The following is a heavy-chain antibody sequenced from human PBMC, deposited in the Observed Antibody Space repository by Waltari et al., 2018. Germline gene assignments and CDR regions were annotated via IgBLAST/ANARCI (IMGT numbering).Heavy chain of an antibody. Sequence: QLQLQESGSGLVKPSQTLSLTCAVSGGSISSGGYSWSWIRQPPGKGLEWIGYIYHSGSTYYNPSLKSRVTISVDRSKNQFSLKLSSVTATDTAVYYCARSLVDYYYYMDVWGKGTTVTVSS. J-gene: IGHJ6*03. CDR2: IYHSGST. D-gene: IGHD2-8*02. CDR3: ARSLVDYYYYMDV. CDR1: GGSISSGGYS. V-gene: IGHV4-30-2*01.